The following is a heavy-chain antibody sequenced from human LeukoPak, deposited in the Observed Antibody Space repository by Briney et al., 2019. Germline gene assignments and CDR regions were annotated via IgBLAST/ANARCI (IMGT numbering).Heavy chain of an antibody. V-gene: IGHV3-53*01. CDR2: IYSGGST. J-gene: IGHJ4*02. CDR3: ARGSYGYLGGGFDY. CDR1: GFTFSSYA. Sequence: GGSLRLSCAASGFTFSSYAMTWVRQAPGKGLEWVSVIYSGGSTYYADSVKGRFTISRDNSKNTLYLQMNSLRAEDTAVYYCARGSYGYLGGGFDYWGQGTLVTVSS. D-gene: IGHD5-18*01.